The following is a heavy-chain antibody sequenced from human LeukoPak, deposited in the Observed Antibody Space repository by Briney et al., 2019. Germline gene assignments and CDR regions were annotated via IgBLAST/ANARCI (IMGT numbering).Heavy chain of an antibody. J-gene: IGHJ4*02. CDR2: IEADGTEK. V-gene: IGHV3-7*04. Sequence: GGSLRLSCVASGFTFKNYWMSWVRQAPGKGLEWVANIEADGTEKYYVDSEKGRFTVSRDNARNSLYLQMSSLRVEDTAVYYCARDPAAWDYWGQGTLVTVSS. CDR1: GFTFKNYW. D-gene: IGHD6-13*01. CDR3: ARDPAAWDY.